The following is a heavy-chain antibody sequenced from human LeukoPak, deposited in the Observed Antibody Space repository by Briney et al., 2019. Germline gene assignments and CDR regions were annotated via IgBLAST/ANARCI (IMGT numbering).Heavy chain of an antibody. Sequence: GGSLRLSCAASGFTFSTYNMNWVRQAPGKGLEWVSSISSSSSTIYYADSVKGRFTISRDNAKNSLFLQMNSLRAEDTAVYYCARDPTARWGQGTLLTVSS. J-gene: IGHJ4*02. CDR2: ISSSSSTI. D-gene: IGHD2-21*02. V-gene: IGHV3-21*01. CDR3: ARDPTAR. CDR1: GFTFSTYN.